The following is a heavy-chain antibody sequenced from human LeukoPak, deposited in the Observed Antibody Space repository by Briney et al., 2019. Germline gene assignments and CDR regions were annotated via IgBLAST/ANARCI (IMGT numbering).Heavy chain of an antibody. D-gene: IGHD4-11*01. CDR2: IYSGGHT. V-gene: IGHV3-53*01. J-gene: IGHJ4*02. CDR3: ARGLPPVMKYYFDY. Sequence: GGSLRLSCAASGFIVTSNYISWVRQAPGKGLEWVSIIYSGGHTYYADSVKGRFTISRDDSKNTLYLQMNSLRAEDTAMYYCARGLPPVMKYYFDYWGQGTLVTVSS. CDR1: GFIVTSNY.